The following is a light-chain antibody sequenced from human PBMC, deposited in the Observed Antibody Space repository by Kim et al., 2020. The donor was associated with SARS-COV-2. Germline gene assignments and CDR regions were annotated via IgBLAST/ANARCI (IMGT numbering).Light chain of an antibody. CDR2: GAS. CDR3: QQTFSDPT. J-gene: IGKJ4*01. V-gene: IGKV1-39*01. CDR1: QSISRH. Sequence: DIQMTQSPSSLSASVGDRVTITCRTSQSISRHLNWYQQKPGTVPKLLIYGASTLQSGVPSRFSGSGSGTDFTLTISSLHPEDFATYFCQQTFSDPTFGGGTKVDIK.